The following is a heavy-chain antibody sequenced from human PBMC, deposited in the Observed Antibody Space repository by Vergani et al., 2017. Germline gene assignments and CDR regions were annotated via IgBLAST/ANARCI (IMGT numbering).Heavy chain of an antibody. V-gene: IGHV4-34*01. CDR2: INHSGST. CDR1: GGSFSGYY. Sequence: QVQLQQWGAGLLKPSETLSLTCAVYGGSFSGYYWSWIRQPPGKGLEWIGEINHSGSTNYNPSLKSRVTISVDTSKNQFSLKVSSVTAADTAVYYCARGKREYSYGYRGAYYFDYWGQGTLVTVSS. CDR3: ARGKREYSYGYRGAYYFDY. D-gene: IGHD5-18*01. J-gene: IGHJ4*02.